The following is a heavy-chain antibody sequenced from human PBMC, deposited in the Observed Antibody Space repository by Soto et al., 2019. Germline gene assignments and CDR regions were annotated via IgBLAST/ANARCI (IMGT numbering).Heavy chain of an antibody. CDR1: GDSFGNYA. V-gene: IGHV1-69*01. J-gene: IGHJ5*02. CDR3: GREPIGRCDP. D-gene: IGHD3-10*01. CDR2: IIPIFGTT. Sequence: QMQLVQSGPEVKKPGSSVKVSCKASGDSFGNYAVSWVRQAPGQGLEWMGAIIPIFGTTNYTQKFQGRVNITDTDQTPTANMTLSNMGSYDRAVDYSGREPIGRCDPWGQGTMVTVSS.